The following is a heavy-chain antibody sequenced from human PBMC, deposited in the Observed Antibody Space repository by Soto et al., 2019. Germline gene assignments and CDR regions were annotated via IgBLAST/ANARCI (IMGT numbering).Heavy chain of an antibody. CDR1: GGSFSGYY. D-gene: IGHD3-3*01. J-gene: IGHJ6*02. CDR2: INHSGST. Sequence: SETLSLTCAVYGGSFSGYYWSWIRQPPGKGLEWIGEINHSGSTYYNPSLKSRVTISVDTSKNQFSLKLSSVTAADTAVYYCAREGLRFLEWLFSPGDYYGMDVWGQGTTVTVSS. CDR3: AREGLRFLEWLFSPGDYYGMDV. V-gene: IGHV4-34*01.